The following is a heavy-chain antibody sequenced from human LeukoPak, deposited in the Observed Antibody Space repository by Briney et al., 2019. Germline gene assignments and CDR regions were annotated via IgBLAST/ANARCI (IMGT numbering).Heavy chain of an antibody. CDR2: ISGSGGST. V-gene: IGHV3-23*01. CDR3: AKVGGYSYGYFDF. D-gene: IGHD5-18*01. Sequence: SAGSLRLSCAASGFTFSSYSMSWVRQAPGKGLEWVSAISGSGGSTYYADSVKGRFTICRDNSKNTLDLQMNSLRAEDTAVYYCAKVGGYSYGYFDFWGQGTLVTVSS. CDR1: GFTFSSYS. J-gene: IGHJ4*02.